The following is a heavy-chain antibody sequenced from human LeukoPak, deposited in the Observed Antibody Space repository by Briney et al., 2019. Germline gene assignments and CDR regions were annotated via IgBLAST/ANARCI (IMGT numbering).Heavy chain of an antibody. V-gene: IGHV3-30*02. CDR3: ASGKGQWNDYYMDV. Sequence: GGSLRLSCAASGFTFSSYGMHWVRQAPGKGLEWVAFIQFDVSNKYYADSVKGRFTISRDNSTNTLYLQMNSLRAEDTAVYYCASGKGQWNDYYMDVWGKGTTVTVSS. CDR2: IQFDVSNK. D-gene: IGHD1-1*01. J-gene: IGHJ6*03. CDR1: GFTFSSYG.